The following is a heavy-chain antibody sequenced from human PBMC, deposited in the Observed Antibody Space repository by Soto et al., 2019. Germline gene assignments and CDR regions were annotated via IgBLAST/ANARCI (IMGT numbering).Heavy chain of an antibody. J-gene: IGHJ6*02. CDR2: ISAYNGNT. D-gene: IGHD3-22*01. CDR1: GYTFTSYG. CDR3: ASDEMWYYYDSNAHYYGMDV. V-gene: IGHV1-18*01. Sequence: ASVKVSCKASGYTFTSYGISWVRQAPGQGLEWMGWISAYNGNTNYAQKLQGRVTMTTDTSTSTAYMELRSLRSDDTAVYYCASDEMWYYYDSNAHYYGMDVWGQGTTVTVSS.